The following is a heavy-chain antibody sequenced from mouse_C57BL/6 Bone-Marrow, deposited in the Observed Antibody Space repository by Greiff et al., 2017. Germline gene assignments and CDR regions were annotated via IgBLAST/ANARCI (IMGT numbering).Heavy chain of an antibody. CDR3: AREGSYGKGWYFDV. D-gene: IGHD2-1*01. CDR1: GYTFTDYN. J-gene: IGHJ1*03. CDR2: INPNNGGT. V-gene: IGHV1-18*01. Sequence: VQLQQSGPELVKPGASVKIPCKASGYTFTDYNMDWVKQSHGKSLEWIGDINPNNGGTIYNQKFKGKATLTVDKSSSTAYMELRSLTSEDTAVYYCAREGSYGKGWYFDVWGTGTTVTVSS.